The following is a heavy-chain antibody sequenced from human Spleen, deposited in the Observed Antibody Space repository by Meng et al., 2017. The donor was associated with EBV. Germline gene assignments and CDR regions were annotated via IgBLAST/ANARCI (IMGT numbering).Heavy chain of an antibody. D-gene: IGHD3-10*01. CDR2: INQSGNT. J-gene: IGHJ4*02. CDR1: GGSLRGYY. CDR3: ARGSNYGSAPFDY. Sequence: VPLQRWGAGLLKPSETLSRTCAVYGGSLRGYYWSWIRQPPGKGLEWIGEINQSGNTNYKSSLKSRVTISLDTSKHQFSLKLTSVTVADTAMYYCARGSNYGSAPFDYWGQGSLVTVSS. V-gene: IGHV4-34*02.